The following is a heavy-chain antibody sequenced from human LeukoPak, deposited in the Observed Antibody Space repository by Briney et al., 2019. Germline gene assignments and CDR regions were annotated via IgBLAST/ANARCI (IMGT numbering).Heavy chain of an antibody. J-gene: IGHJ4*02. V-gene: IGHV3-23*01. D-gene: IGHD3-22*01. Sequence: GGFLRLSCAASGFTFSSYAMSWVRQAPGKGLEWVSAISGSGGSTYYADSVKGRFTISRDNSKNTLYLQMNSLRAEDTAVYYCAKDRLDYYDSSGYPPLDYWGQGTLVTVSS. CDR3: AKDRLDYYDSSGYPPLDY. CDR2: ISGSGGST. CDR1: GFTFSSYA.